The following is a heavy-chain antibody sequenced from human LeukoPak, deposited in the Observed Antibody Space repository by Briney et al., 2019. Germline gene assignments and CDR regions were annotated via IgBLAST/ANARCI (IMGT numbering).Heavy chain of an antibody. CDR3: ARGDYDILTGYPGAFDI. J-gene: IGHJ3*02. CDR2: ISWNGGST. V-gene: IGHV3-20*04. D-gene: IGHD3-9*01. Sequence: PGGSLRLSCAASGFTFSNNAMSWVRQAPGKGLEWVSGISWNGGSTGYTDSVKGRFTISRDNAKNSLYLQLNSLRAEDTALYYCARGDYDILTGYPGAFDIWGQGTMVTVSS. CDR1: GFTFSNNA.